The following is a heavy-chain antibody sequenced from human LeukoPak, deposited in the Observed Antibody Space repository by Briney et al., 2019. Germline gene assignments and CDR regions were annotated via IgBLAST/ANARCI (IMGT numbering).Heavy chain of an antibody. CDR1: GFTFDDYA. V-gene: IGHV3-9*01. CDR2: ISWNSGSI. D-gene: IGHD6-13*01. Sequence: GGSLRLSCAVSGFTFDDYAMHWVRQAPGKGLEWVSGISWNSGSIGYADSVKGRFTISRDNAKNSLYLQMNSLRAEDTALYYCARDLRSSWYSHNWFDHWGQGTLVTVSS. CDR3: ARDLRSSWYSHNWFDH. J-gene: IGHJ5*02.